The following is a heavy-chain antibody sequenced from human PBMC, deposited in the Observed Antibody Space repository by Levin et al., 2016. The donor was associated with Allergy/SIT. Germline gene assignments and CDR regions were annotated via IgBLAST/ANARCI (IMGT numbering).Heavy chain of an antibody. CDR3: AKDPTDFPHHPPSDY. V-gene: IGHV3-23*01. Sequence: GESLKISCAASGFTFSSYAMSWVRQAPGKGLEWVSAISGSGGSTYYADSVKGRFTISRDNSKNTLYLQMNSLRAEDTAVYYCAKDPTDFPHHPPSDYWGQGTLVTVSS. CDR2: ISGSGGST. CDR1: GFTFSSYA. D-gene: IGHD3-3*01. J-gene: IGHJ4*02.